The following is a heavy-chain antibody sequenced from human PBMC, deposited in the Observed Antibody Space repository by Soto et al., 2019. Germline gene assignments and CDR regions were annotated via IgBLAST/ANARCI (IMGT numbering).Heavy chain of an antibody. CDR1: GDTFTSYG. V-gene: IGHV1-18*01. CDR2: ISAYNGNT. J-gene: IGHJ4*02. Sequence: QVQLVQSGAEVKKPRASVKVSCKASGDTFTSYGISWVRQAPGQGREWMGWISAYNGNTNYAQKLQGRVTMTTDTSTSTAYMELRSLRSDDTAVYYCARGASQYRCCWLFDYWGQGTLGTVSS. CDR3: ARGASQYRCCWLFDY. D-gene: IGHD6-19*01.